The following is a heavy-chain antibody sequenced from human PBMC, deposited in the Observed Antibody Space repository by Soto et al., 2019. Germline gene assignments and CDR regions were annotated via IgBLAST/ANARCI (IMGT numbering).Heavy chain of an antibody. CDR2: VSHDGRNT. CDR3: AKGGRQWLITSDFNC. CDR1: GFTFSDYA. D-gene: IGHD6-19*01. J-gene: IGHJ4*02. V-gene: IGHV3-30*18. Sequence: VQLVESGGGVVQPGRSLRLSCAASGFTFSDYAMHWVRQAPGKGLEWVAVVSHDGRNTHYADSVKGRFTISRDSSKNTVSLEMTILRAEHTAVYYCAKGGRQWLITSDFNCWGQGALVTVSS.